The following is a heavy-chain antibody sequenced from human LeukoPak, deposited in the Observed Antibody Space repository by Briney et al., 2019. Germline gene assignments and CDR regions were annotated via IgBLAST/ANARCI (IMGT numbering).Heavy chain of an antibody. CDR1: GGSISCYY. Sequence: KPSETLSLTCTVSGGSISCYYWSWIRQPAGKGLEWIGRIYTSGSTNYNPSLKSRVTMSVDTSKNQFSLKLSSVTAADTAVYYCARVMVRGVIIHYYYYMDVWGKGTTVTVSS. J-gene: IGHJ6*03. V-gene: IGHV4-4*07. CDR3: ARVMVRGVIIHYYYYMDV. CDR2: IYTSGST. D-gene: IGHD3-10*01.